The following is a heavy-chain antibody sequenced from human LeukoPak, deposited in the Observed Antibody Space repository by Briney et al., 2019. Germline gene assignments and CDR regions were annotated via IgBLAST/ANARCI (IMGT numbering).Heavy chain of an antibody. D-gene: IGHD4-23*01. J-gene: IGHJ4*02. Sequence: PGGSLRLSCGASGVTLWEYYIGSGRQAPGKGVEWVSYISSSSSYTNYADSVKGRFTISRDNAKNSLYLQMNSLRAEDTAVYYCAIDHYGGPTWWGQGTLVTVSS. CDR3: AIDHYGGPTW. CDR1: GVTLWEYY. V-gene: IGHV3-11*06. CDR2: ISSSSSYT.